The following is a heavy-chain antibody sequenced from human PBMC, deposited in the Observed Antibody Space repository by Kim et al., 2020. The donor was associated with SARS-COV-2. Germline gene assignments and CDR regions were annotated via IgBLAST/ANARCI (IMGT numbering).Heavy chain of an antibody. CDR3: AKDIQDSIGVAGKGYGMGV. Sequence: GGSLRLSCAASGFTFDDYAMHWVRQAPGKGLEWVSGISWNSGSIGYADVVKGRFTISRDNAKNSLFLQMNSLRAEDTALYYCAKDIQDSIGVAGKGYGMGVWGDRETCTVSS. D-gene: IGHD6-19*01. CDR1: GFTFDDYA. CDR2: ISWNSGSI. J-gene: IGHJ6*01. V-gene: IGHV3-9*01.